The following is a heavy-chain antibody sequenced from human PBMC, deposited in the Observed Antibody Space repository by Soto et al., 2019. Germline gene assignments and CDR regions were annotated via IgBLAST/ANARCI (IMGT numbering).Heavy chain of an antibody. V-gene: IGHV4-59*08. Sequence: SETLSLACTVSGGSISSYYWSWIRQPPGKGLEWIGYFYYSGNTNYNPSLKSRVTISVDTSKNQFSLKLSSVTAADTAVYYCARVLRERSGFTGSLDYYYYYYMDVWGKGTTVTVSS. J-gene: IGHJ6*03. D-gene: IGHD3-9*01. CDR2: FYYSGNT. CDR3: ARVLRERSGFTGSLDYYYYYYMDV. CDR1: GGSISSYY.